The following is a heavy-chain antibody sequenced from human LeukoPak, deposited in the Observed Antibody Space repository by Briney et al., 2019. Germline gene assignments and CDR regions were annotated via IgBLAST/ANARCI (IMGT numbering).Heavy chain of an antibody. Sequence: GGSLSLSCAASGFTFSSYSMNWVRQAPRKGLEWVSSISSSSYIYYADSVKGRFTISRDNAKNSLYLQMNSLRAEDTAVYYCAREKVKTGGSEFDYWGQGTLVTVSS. V-gene: IGHV3-21*01. CDR1: GFTFSSYS. J-gene: IGHJ4*02. D-gene: IGHD2-8*02. CDR2: ISSSSYI. CDR3: AREKVKTGGSEFDY.